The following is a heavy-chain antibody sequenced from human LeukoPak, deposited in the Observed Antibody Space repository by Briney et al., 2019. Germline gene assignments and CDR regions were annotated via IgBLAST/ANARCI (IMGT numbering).Heavy chain of an antibody. J-gene: IGHJ4*02. CDR2: IYSGGNT. V-gene: IGHV3-53*01. CDR3: ARRAGEYSHPYDY. D-gene: IGHD4-17*01. Sequence: GGSLRLSSTVSGFTVSINSMSWVRQAPGKGLEWVSFIYSGGNTHYSDSVKGRFTISRDNSKNTLCLQMNSLRAEDTAVYYCARRAGEYSHPYDYWGQGTLVTVSS. CDR1: GFTVSINS.